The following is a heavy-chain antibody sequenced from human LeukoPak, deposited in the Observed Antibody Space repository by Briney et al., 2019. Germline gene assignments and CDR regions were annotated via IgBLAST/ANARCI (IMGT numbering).Heavy chain of an antibody. V-gene: IGHV4-59*01. CDR1: GGSISSYY. Sequence: PSETLSLTCTVSGGSISSYYWSWIRQPPGKGLEWIGYIYYSGSTNYNPSLKSRVTISVDTSKNQFSLKLSSVTAADTAVYYCARGEYQLLSPLFDYWGQGTLVTVSS. CDR3: ARGEYQLLSPLFDY. CDR2: IYYSGST. J-gene: IGHJ4*02. D-gene: IGHD2-2*01.